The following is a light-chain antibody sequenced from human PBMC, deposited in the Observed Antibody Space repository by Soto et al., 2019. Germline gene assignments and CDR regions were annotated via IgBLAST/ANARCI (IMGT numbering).Light chain of an antibody. Sequence: EIVLTQSPGTLPLSPGERATLSCRASRSVSSSYLAWYQQKPGQAPRLLIYGASSRATGIPDRFSGSGSGTDFTLTISRLEPEDFAVYYCQQYDSSPLTFGGGTKVDIK. J-gene: IGKJ4*01. CDR3: QQYDSSPLT. CDR2: GAS. CDR1: RSVSSSY. V-gene: IGKV3-20*01.